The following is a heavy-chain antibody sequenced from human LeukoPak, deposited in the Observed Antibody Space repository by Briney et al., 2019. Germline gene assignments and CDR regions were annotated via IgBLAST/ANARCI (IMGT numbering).Heavy chain of an antibody. D-gene: IGHD2-8*01. CDR1: GFTFSSYE. J-gene: IGHJ4*02. V-gene: IGHV3-48*03. CDR3: ARENGTFDY. Sequence: PGGSLRLSCAASGFTFSSYEMNWVRQAPGKGLEWVSYISSSGSTIYYADSVKGRFTISRDNAKNSLYLQMNSLRVEDTAVYYCARENGTFDYWGQGTLVTVSS. CDR2: ISSSGSTI.